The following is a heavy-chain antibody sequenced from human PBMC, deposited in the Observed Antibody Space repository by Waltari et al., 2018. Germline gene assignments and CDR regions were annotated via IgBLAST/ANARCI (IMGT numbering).Heavy chain of an antibody. D-gene: IGHD3-16*01. CDR2: VHSTVNT. CDR1: GDSINTDTYY. J-gene: IGHJ4*02. V-gene: IGHV4-39*01. Sequence: QLQLQESGPRLVKPSETLSLTCSVSGDSINTDTYYWGWLPQSPGKTLEWIGSVHSTVNTYYNPSLKSRLSISIDASKNQFSLNLTSVTTADTATYFCARRWGGRLGPNKDRPPFDYWGQGTLVTVSS. CDR3: ARRWGGRLGPNKDRPPFDY.